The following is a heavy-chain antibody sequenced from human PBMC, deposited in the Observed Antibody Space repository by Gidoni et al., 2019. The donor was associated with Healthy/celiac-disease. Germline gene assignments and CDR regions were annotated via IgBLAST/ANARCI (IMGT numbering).Heavy chain of an antibody. CDR1: GFTFSGSA. D-gene: IGHD6-6*01. CDR2: IRSKANSYAT. V-gene: IGHV3-73*02. CDR3: TPSIAEDNWFDP. J-gene: IGHJ5*02. Sequence: EVQLVESGGGVVQPGGSLKLSCAASGFTFSGSAMHWVRQASGKGLGWVGRIRSKANSYATAYAASVEGRFTISRDDSKNTAYLQMNSLKTEDTAVYYCTPSIAEDNWFDPWGQGTLVTVSS.